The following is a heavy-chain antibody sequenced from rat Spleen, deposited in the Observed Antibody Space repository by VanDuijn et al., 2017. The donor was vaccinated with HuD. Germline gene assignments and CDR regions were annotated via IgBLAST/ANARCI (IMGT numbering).Heavy chain of an antibody. D-gene: IGHD1-9*01. CDR2: ISYGDSFGHSST. Sequence: EVQLVESGGGLVQPGRSMKLSCAASGFTFSDFPMAWVRQTPTKGLEWVATISYGDSFGHSSTYYRDSVQGRFTISRHNAKSTLYLQMDSLRSEDTATYYCVRHGYTRYYFDYWGQGVMVTVSS. V-gene: IGHV5-46*01. CDR1: GFTFSDFP. CDR3: VRHGYTRYYFDY. J-gene: IGHJ2*01.